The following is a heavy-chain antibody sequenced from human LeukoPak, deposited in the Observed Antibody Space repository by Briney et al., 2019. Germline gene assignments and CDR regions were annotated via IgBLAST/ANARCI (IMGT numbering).Heavy chain of an antibody. J-gene: IGHJ5*02. CDR2: INAGNDNT. CDR1: GYTFTSYA. V-gene: IGHV1-3*01. CDR3: ARDLGYCTGGTCYPNWFDP. Sequence: ASVKVSCMASGYTFTSYAMHWVRQAPGQRLEWMGWINAGNDNTKYSQKFQGRVTITRDTSASTAYMELSSLRSEDTAVYYCARDLGYCTGGTCYPNWFDPWGQGTLVTVSS. D-gene: IGHD2-15*01.